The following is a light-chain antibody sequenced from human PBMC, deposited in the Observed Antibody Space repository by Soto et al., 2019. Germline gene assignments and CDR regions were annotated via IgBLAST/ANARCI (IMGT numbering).Light chain of an antibody. CDR1: SGDVGTYDY. CDR3: SSYAGRSMYV. J-gene: IGLJ1*01. V-gene: IGLV2-8*01. CDR2: GVT. Sequence: QSVLTQPPSASGSPGQSVTFSCTGTSGDVGTYDYVSWYQQYPGKAPKLLIYGVTRRPSGVPDRFSGSKSGNTAALTVSGLQAEDEAYYYCSSYAGRSMYVFGTGTKVTV.